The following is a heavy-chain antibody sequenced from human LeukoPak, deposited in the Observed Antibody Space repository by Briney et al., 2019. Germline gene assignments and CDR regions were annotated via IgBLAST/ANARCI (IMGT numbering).Heavy chain of an antibody. CDR2: IYYSGST. Sequence: PSETLSLTCAVSGGSISSSSYYWGWIRQPPGKGLEWIGSIYYSGSTYYNPSLKSRVTISVDTSKNQFSLKLSSVTAADTAVYYCARHRLLGWRDPYYFDYWGQGTLVTVSS. J-gene: IGHJ4*02. CDR1: GGSISSSSYY. V-gene: IGHV4-39*01. D-gene: IGHD5-18*01. CDR3: ARHRLLGWRDPYYFDY.